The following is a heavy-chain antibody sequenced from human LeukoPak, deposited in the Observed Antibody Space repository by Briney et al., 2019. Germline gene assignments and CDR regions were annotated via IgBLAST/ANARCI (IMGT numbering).Heavy chain of an antibody. V-gene: IGHV3-9*01. CDR3: AINGGGGSGYGNFDY. J-gene: IGHJ4*02. D-gene: IGHD5-12*01. CDR1: GFTFDDYA. CDR2: INWNSDSI. Sequence: PGGSLRLSCAVSGFTFDDYAMHWVRQVPGKGLEWVSGINWNSDSIGYADSVKGRFTTSRDNAKNSLYLQMNSLGAEDTAFYYCAINGGGGSGYGNFDYWGQGTLVTVSS.